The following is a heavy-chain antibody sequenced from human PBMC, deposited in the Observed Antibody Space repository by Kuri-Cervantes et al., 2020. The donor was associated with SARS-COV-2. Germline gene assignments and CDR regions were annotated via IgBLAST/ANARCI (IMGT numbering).Heavy chain of an antibody. CDR3: ARETSRTSGTGYYFDY. J-gene: IGHJ4*02. V-gene: IGHV1-69*04. CDR1: GGSFSSYA. CDR2: IIPIVGVP. D-gene: IGHD6-19*01. Sequence: SSVKVSCKTSGGSFSSYAISWVRQAPGQGLEWMGRIIPIVGVPNYAQNFQGRVTITADTSTSTAYVELSSLRSEDTAVYHFARETSRTSGTGYYFDYWGQGTLVTVSS.